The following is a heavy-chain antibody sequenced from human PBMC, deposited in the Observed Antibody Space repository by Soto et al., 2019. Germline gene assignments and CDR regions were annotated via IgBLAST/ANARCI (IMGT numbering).Heavy chain of an antibody. CDR3: AKDSGSGWLYVMDV. Sequence: VRSLRLSCAASGCTFDDYTMHWVRQAPGKGLEWVSLISWDGGSTYYADSVKGRFTISRDNSKNSLYLQMNSLRTEDTALYYCAKDSGSGWLYVMDVWGQGTTVTVSS. CDR1: GCTFDDYT. D-gene: IGHD6-19*01. V-gene: IGHV3-43*01. J-gene: IGHJ6*02. CDR2: ISWDGGST.